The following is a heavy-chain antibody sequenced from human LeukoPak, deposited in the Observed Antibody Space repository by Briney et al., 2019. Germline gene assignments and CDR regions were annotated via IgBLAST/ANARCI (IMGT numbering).Heavy chain of an antibody. D-gene: IGHD5-24*01. CDR3: ARGGKRATNPHGYSGRDV. V-gene: IGHV4-34*01. J-gene: IGHJ6*04. CDR2: INHSGST. CDR1: GGSFSGYY. Sequence: PSETLSLTCAAYGGSFSGYYWSWIRQPPGKGLEWIGEINHSGSTNYNPSLKSRVTISVDTSKNQFSLKLSSVTAADTAVYYCARGGKRATNPHGYSGRDVGGKGTTVTVPS.